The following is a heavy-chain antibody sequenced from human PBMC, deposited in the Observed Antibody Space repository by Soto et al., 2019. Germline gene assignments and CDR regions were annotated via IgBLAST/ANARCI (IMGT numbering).Heavy chain of an antibody. CDR3: ARDLVAVAGGNYYYYYGMDV. V-gene: IGHV3-66*01. CDR2: IYSGGST. J-gene: IGHJ6*02. D-gene: IGHD6-19*01. CDR1: CFTGIINY. Sequence: GGSLRLSCAASCFTGIINYLSWGLEAPGKGLEWVSVIYSGGSTYYADSVKGRFTISRDNSKNTLYLQMNSLRAEDTAVYYCARDLVAVAGGNYYYYYGMDVWGQGT.